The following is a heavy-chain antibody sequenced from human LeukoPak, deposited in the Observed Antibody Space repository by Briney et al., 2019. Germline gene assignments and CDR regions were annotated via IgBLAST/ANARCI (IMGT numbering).Heavy chain of an antibody. CDR1: GGSISSSSYY. Sequence: SETLSLTCTVSGGSISSSSYYWGWIRQPPGKGLEWIGSIYYSGSTYYNPFLKSRVTISVDTSKNQFSLKLSSVTAADTAVYYCARYTAGLLDYWGQGTLVTVSS. D-gene: IGHD2-2*02. V-gene: IGHV4-39*07. CDR3: ARYTAGLLDY. J-gene: IGHJ4*02. CDR2: IYYSGST.